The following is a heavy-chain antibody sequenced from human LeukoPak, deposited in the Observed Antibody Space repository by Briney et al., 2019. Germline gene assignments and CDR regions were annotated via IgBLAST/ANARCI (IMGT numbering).Heavy chain of an antibody. CDR2: ISGSGGST. Sequence: GGSLRLSCAASGFTFSSYAMSWVRQAPGKGLEWVSAISGSGGSTYYADSVKGRFTISRDNSKNTLYLQMNSLRAEDTAVYYCAKSPLPQPLHYYYYYMDVWGKGTTVTVSS. J-gene: IGHJ6*03. V-gene: IGHV3-23*01. CDR3: AKSPLPQPLHYYYYYMDV. CDR1: GFTFSSYA.